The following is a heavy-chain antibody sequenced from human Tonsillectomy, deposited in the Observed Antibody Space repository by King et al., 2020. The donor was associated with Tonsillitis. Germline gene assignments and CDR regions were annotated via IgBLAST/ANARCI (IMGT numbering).Heavy chain of an antibody. CDR3: ARETQRVGPIKPFDY. Sequence: VQLQQSGPGLVKPSQTLSLTCVISGDSVSSNSAAWNWIRQSPSRGLEWLGRTYYRSMWFNDFAVSVKSRITINPDTSKNQFSLQLNSVTPEEPAVYFCARETQRVGPIKPFDYWGQGTLVTVSS. V-gene: IGHV6-1*01. D-gene: IGHD1-26*01. CDR2: TYYRSMWFN. CDR1: GDSVSSNSAA. J-gene: IGHJ4*02.